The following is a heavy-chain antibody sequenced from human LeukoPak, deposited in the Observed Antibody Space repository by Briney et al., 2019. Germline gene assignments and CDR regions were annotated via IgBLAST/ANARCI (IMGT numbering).Heavy chain of an antibody. Sequence: HAGGSLRLSCAASGFTFSSYGMHWVRQAPGKGLEWVAVISYDGSNKYYVDSVKGRFTISRDNSRNTLYLQMNSLRAEDTAVYYCAKDRGLWFGELYRHPDYWGQGTLVTVSS. V-gene: IGHV3-30*18. D-gene: IGHD3-10*01. CDR1: GFTFSSYG. J-gene: IGHJ4*02. CDR3: AKDRGLWFGELYRHPDY. CDR2: ISYDGSNK.